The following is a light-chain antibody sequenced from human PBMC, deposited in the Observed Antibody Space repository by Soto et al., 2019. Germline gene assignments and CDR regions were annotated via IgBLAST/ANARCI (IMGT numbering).Light chain of an antibody. Sequence: DIQMTQSPSSLSASVGDRVTITCRASPGIINYLAWYQQKPGKVPKVLIYAASTLQSGVPSRFSGSGSRTEFTLTISSLQPEDVATYYCQKYNSAPLTFGQGTRLEIK. CDR1: PGIINY. V-gene: IGKV1-27*01. CDR2: AAS. J-gene: IGKJ5*01. CDR3: QKYNSAPLT.